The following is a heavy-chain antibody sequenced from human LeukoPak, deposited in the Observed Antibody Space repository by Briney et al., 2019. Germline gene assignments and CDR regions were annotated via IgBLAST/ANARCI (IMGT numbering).Heavy chain of an antibody. D-gene: IGHD5-24*01. CDR3: ARGGRDVYNLSPPTMEAFDY. CDR2: IYYSGST. J-gene: IGHJ4*02. Sequence: PSETLSLTCTVSGGSISSYYWSWIRQPPGKGLEWIGYIYYSGSTNYNPSLKSRVTISVDTSKNQFSLKLSSVTAADTAVYYCARGGRDVYNLSPPTMEAFDYWGQGTLVTVSS. CDR1: GGSISSYY. V-gene: IGHV4-59*01.